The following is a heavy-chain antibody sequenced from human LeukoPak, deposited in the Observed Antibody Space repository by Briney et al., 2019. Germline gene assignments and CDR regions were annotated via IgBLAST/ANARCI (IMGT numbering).Heavy chain of an antibody. D-gene: IGHD1-26*01. CDR3: ARDRGGSYSAIDY. V-gene: IGHV3-48*04. Sequence: GGSLRLSCAASGFTFSSYSMNWVRQAPGKGLEWVSFISSSSSTIYYADSVKGRFTISRDNAKNSLYLQTNSLRAEDTAVYYCARDRGGSYSAIDYWGQGTLVTVYS. CDR1: GFTFSSYS. J-gene: IGHJ4*02. CDR2: ISSSSSTI.